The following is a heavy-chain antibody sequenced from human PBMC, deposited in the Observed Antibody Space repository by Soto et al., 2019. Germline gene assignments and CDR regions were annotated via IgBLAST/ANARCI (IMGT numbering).Heavy chain of an antibody. CDR2: ISSSSSTI. D-gene: IGHD1-26*01. V-gene: IGHV3-48*01. CDR3: ARESGCYNSHGMDV. CDR1: GGSMTSINW. Sequence: ETLSLTCTVSGGSMTSINWWNWVRQAPGKGLEWVSYISSSSSTIYYADSVKGRFTISRDNAKNSLYLQMNSLRAEDTAVYYCARESGCYNSHGMDVWGQGTTVTVSS. J-gene: IGHJ6*02.